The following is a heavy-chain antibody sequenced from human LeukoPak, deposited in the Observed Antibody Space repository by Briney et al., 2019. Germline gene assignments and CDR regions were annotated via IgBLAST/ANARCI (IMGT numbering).Heavy chain of an antibody. V-gene: IGHV7-4-1*02. J-gene: IGHJ6*02. D-gene: IGHD3-9*01. CDR2: INTNTGNP. CDR3: ARTFDDYYGMDV. Sequence: GASVKVSCKASGFSFTSYPMHWVRQAPGEGPEWMGRINTNTGNPTYAQGFKGRFVFSLDTAVTTAYLQISSLKAEDTAVYYCARTFDDYYGMDVWGQGTTVTVSS. CDR1: GFSFTSYP.